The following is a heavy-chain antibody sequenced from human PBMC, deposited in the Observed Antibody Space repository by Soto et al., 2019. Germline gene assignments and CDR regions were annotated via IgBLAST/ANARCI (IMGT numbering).Heavy chain of an antibody. V-gene: IGHV4-59*01. CDR2: IYYSGST. CDR1: GGSISSYY. D-gene: IGHD3-3*01. J-gene: IGHJ4*02. Sequence: SETLSLTCTVSGGSISSYYWSWIRQPPGKGLEWIGYIYYSGSTNYNPSLKSRVTISVDTSKNQFSLKLSSVTAADTAVYYCAGRNNFWSGPFVYGRQGTLVTASS. CDR3: AGRNNFWSGPFVY.